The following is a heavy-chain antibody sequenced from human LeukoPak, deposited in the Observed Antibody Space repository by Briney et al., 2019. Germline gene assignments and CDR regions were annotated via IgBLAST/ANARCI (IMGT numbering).Heavy chain of an antibody. D-gene: IGHD5-12*01. V-gene: IGHV1-69*13. CDR3: ARGGYDLFYYYYYGMDV. J-gene: IGHJ6*04. CDR2: IIPILGTA. CDR1: GGTFSSYA. Sequence: SVKVSCKASGGTFSSYAISWVRQAPGQGLEWMGGIIPILGTANYAQKFQGRVTITADESTSTAYMELSSLRSEDTAVYYCARGGYDLFYYYYYGMDVWGKGTTVTVSS.